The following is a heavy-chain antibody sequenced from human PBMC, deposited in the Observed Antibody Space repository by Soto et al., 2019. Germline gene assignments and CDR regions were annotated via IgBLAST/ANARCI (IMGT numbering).Heavy chain of an antibody. CDR3: ARRIAAAGTLSWDY. V-gene: IGHV4-39*07. Sequence: PSETLSLTCTVSGGSISSSSYYWGWIRQPPGKGLEWIGSIYYSGSTNYNPSLKSRVTISVDTSKNQFSLKLSSVTAADTAVYYCARRIAAAGTLSWDYWGQGTLVTVSS. D-gene: IGHD6-13*01. CDR1: GGSISSSSYY. CDR2: IYYSGST. J-gene: IGHJ4*02.